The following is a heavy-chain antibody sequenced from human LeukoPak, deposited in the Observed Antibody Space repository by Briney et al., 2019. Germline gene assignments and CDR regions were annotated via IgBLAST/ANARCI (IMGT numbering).Heavy chain of an antibody. D-gene: IGHD6-19*01. J-gene: IGHJ4*02. CDR3: ARVAGGSGWYQLEYFDY. V-gene: IGHV1-8*03. CDR2: MNPNSGNT. CDR1: GYTFTSYD. Sequence: SVKVSCKASGYTFTSYDFNWVRQATGQGREWVGWMNPNSGNTGYAKKFQGRVTITRITSISTAYMELSILRSEHTAVYYCARVAGGSGWYQLEYFDYWGQGTLVTVSS.